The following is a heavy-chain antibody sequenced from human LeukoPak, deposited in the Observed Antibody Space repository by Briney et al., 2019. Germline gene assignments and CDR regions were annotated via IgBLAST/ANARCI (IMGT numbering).Heavy chain of an antibody. D-gene: IGHD2-2*01. J-gene: IGHJ3*02. CDR2: IWYDGSNK. Sequence: GRSLRLSCAASGFTFSSYGMHWVRQAPGKGLGWVAVIWYDGSNKYYADSVKGRFTISRDNSKNTLYLQMNSLRAEDTAVYYCARGVPAHAHAFDIWGQGTMVTVSS. CDR3: ARGVPAHAHAFDI. CDR1: GFTFSSYG. V-gene: IGHV3-33*01.